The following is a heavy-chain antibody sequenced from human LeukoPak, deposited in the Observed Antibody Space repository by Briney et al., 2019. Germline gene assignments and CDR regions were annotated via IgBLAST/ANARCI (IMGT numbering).Heavy chain of an antibody. J-gene: IGHJ3*02. CDR3: ARGLFGVITFVGDAFDI. D-gene: IGHD3-16*01. CDR2: INPSGGST. CDR1: GYTFTSYY. Sequence: PGGSLRLSCAASGYTFTSYYMHWVRQAPGQGLEWMGIINPSGGSTSYAQKFQGRVTMTRDTSTSTVYMELSSLRSEDTAVYYCARGLFGVITFVGDAFDIWGQGTMVTVSS. V-gene: IGHV1-46*01.